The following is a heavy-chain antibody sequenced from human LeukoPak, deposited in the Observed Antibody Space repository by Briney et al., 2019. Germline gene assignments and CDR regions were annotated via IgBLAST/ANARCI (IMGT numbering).Heavy chain of an antibody. CDR1: GYTLTELS. V-gene: IGHV1-24*01. J-gene: IGHJ4*02. CDR2: FDPEDGET. Sequence: ASVKVSCKVSGYTLTELSMHWVRQAPGKGLEWMGGFDPEDGETIYAQKFQGRVTMTEDTSTDTAYMELSSLRAEDTAVYYCAKGLELESRLEYWGQGTLVTVSS. D-gene: IGHD1-7*01. CDR3: AKGLELESRLEY.